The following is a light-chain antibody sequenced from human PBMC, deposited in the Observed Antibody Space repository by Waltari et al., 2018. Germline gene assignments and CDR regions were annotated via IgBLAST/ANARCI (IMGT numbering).Light chain of an antibody. CDR1: QTVRSY. J-gene: IGKJ2*01. CDR3: QQRSNWPYT. CDR2: DAS. V-gene: IGKV3-11*01. Sequence: IVLTHSPATLSLSPGERATLSCRASQTVRSYLAWYQQKPGQAPRLLIFDASSRATGIPAKFSGSGAGTDFTLTVSNLEPEDFAVYYCQQRSNWPYTFGQGTRVEIK.